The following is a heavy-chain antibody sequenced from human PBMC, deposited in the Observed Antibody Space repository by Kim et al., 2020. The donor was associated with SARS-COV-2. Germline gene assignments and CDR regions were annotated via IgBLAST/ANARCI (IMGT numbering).Heavy chain of an antibody. D-gene: IGHD3-3*01. CDR2: IYYSGST. V-gene: IGHV4-31*03. Sequence: SETLSLTCTASGGSISSGGYYWSWIRQHPGKGLEWIAYIYYSGSTYYNPSLKSRVTISVDTSKNQFSLKLSSVTAADTAVYYCARAPSITIFGVVTQFDYWGQGTLVTVSS. CDR1: GGSISSGGYY. J-gene: IGHJ4*02. CDR3: ARAPSITIFGVVTQFDY.